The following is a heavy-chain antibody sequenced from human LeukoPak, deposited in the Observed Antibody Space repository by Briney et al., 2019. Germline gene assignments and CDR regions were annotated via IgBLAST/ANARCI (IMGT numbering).Heavy chain of an antibody. CDR1: GYTFTGYY. CDR3: ARHSSSAWYYYFDY. J-gene: IGHJ4*02. V-gene: IGHV1-2*04. CDR2: INPNSGGT. Sequence: ASVKVSCKASGYTFTGYYMHWVRQAPGQGLKWMGWINPNSGGTNYAQKFQGWVTMTRDTSISTAYMELSRLRSDDTAVYYCARHSSSAWYYYFDYWGQGSFVTVSS. D-gene: IGHD6-19*01.